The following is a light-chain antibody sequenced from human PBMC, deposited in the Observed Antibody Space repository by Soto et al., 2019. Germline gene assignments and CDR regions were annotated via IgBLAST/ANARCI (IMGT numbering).Light chain of an antibody. J-gene: IGLJ3*02. CDR1: SSDIGGYNY. CDR2: EVS. V-gene: IGLV2-14*01. Sequence: QSALTQPASVSGSPGQSITISCTGNSSDIGGYNYVSWYQQYPGKAPKLIIYEVSNRPSGISNRFSASKSGNTASLTISGLQAEDETDYYCSSFTDSDTWVFGGGTKLTVL. CDR3: SSFTDSDTWV.